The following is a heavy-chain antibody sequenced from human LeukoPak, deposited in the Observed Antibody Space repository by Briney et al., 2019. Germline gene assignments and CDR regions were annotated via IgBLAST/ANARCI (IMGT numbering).Heavy chain of an antibody. J-gene: IGHJ3*02. D-gene: IGHD6-13*01. CDR3: ARPRYSSTTGGGGDAFDI. CDR1: GYTFTSYG. Sequence: ASVKVSCKASGYTFTSYGISWVRQAPGQGLEWMGWISAYNGNTNYAQKLQGRVTMTTDTSTSTAYMELRSLRSDDTAVYYCARPRYSSTTGGGGDAFDIWGQGTMVTVSS. CDR2: ISAYNGNT. V-gene: IGHV1-18*01.